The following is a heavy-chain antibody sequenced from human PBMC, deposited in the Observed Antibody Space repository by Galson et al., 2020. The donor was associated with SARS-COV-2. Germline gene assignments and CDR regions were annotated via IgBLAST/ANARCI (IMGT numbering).Heavy chain of an antibody. V-gene: IGHV3-30*02. Sequence: GESLKISCAASGFTFTTYGMHWVRQAPGKGLEWVAFIRSDGTYTYYADSVKGRFTISRDNSKNTLDLQMNSLRAEDTGVYYCAKCSSDFGYFYYGVDVWGQGTTVTVSS. CDR2: IRSDGTYT. J-gene: IGHJ6*02. D-gene: IGHD6-19*01. CDR3: AKCSSDFGYFYYGVDV. CDR1: GFTFTTYG.